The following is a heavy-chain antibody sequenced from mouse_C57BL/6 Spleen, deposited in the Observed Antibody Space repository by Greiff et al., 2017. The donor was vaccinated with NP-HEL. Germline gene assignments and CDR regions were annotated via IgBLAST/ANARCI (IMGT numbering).Heavy chain of an antibody. CDR2: ISSGSSTI. V-gene: IGHV5-17*01. CDR3: ARPRGYDRAWFAY. Sequence: DVKLVESGGGLVKPGGSLKLSCAASGFTFSDYGMHWVRQAPEKGLEWVAYISSGSSTIYYADTVKGRFTISRDNAKNTLFLQMTSLRSEDTAMYYCARPRGYDRAWFAYWGQGTLVTVSA. D-gene: IGHD2-2*01. J-gene: IGHJ3*01. CDR1: GFTFSDYG.